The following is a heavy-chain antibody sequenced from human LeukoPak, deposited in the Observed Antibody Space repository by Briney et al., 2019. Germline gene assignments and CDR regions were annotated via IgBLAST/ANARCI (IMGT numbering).Heavy chain of an antibody. CDR3: ARQTGTSDY. D-gene: IGHD1-7*01. CDR2: IYYSGST. J-gene: IGHJ4*02. V-gene: IGHV4-39*01. CDR1: GGSISSSSYY. Sequence: PSEILSLTCTVSGGSISSSSYYWGWIRQPPGKGLEWIGSIYYSGSTYYNPSLKSRVTISVDTSKNQFSLKLSSVTAADTAVYYCARQTGTSDYWGQGTLVTVSS.